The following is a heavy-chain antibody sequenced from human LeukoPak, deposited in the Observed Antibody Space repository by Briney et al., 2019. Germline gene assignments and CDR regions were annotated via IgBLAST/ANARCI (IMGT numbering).Heavy chain of an antibody. CDR2: INHSGST. V-gene: IGHV4-34*01. Sequence: SETLSLTCPVYGGSSSGYYWSWIRQPPGKGLEWIGEINHSGSTNYNPSLKSRVTISVDTSKNQFSLKLSSVTAADTAVYYCARGIVVVPAVYDYWGQGTLVTVSS. D-gene: IGHD2-2*01. J-gene: IGHJ4*02. CDR1: GGSSSGYY. CDR3: ARGIVVVPAVYDY.